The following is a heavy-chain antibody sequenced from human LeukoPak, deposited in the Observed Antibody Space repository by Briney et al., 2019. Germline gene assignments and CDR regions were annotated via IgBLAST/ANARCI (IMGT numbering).Heavy chain of an antibody. Sequence: SETLSLTCAVSGGSFSDYYWAWIRQPPGKGLEWIGYIYRSGSTNYNPSLKSRVNMSIDTSKKHSSLRLSSVTAADTAVYFCARGTITIFGVVTDDVFDIWGQGTMVTVSS. J-gene: IGHJ3*02. CDR2: IYRSGST. CDR1: GGSFSDYY. D-gene: IGHD3-3*01. CDR3: ARGTITIFGVVTDDVFDI. V-gene: IGHV4-59*01.